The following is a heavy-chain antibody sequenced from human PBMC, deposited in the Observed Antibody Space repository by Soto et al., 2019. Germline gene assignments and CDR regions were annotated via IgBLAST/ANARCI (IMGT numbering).Heavy chain of an antibody. D-gene: IGHD3-22*01. Sequence: EVQLVQSGAEVKKPGESLRISCKGSGYSFTSYWISWVRQMPGKGLEWMGRIDPSDSYTNYSPSFQGHVTISADKSISTAYLQWSSLKASDTAMYYCARRPAYYYDSSGYYYPYDFDYWGQGTLVTVSS. J-gene: IGHJ4*02. CDR1: GYSFTSYW. CDR2: IDPSDSYT. V-gene: IGHV5-10-1*03. CDR3: ARRPAYYYDSSGYYYPYDFDY.